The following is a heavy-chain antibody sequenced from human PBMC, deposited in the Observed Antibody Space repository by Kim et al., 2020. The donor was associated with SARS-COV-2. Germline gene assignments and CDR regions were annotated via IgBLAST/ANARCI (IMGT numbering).Heavy chain of an antibody. CDR1: GGSISSSSYY. V-gene: IGHV4-39*01. J-gene: IGHJ6*02. CDR3: ARPILRYYDILTGSPGDGMDV. Sequence: SETLSLTCTVSGGSISSSSYYWGWIRQPPGKGLEWIGSIYYSGSTYYNPSLKSRVTISVDTSKNQFSLKLSSVTAADTAVYYCARPILRYYDILTGSPGDGMDVWGQGTTVTVSS. CDR2: IYYSGST. D-gene: IGHD3-9*01.